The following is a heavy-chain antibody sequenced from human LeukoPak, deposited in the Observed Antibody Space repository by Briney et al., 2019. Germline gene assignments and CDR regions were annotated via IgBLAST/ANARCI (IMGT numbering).Heavy chain of an antibody. CDR3: ARRIAAAGHWGDYFDY. D-gene: IGHD6-13*01. Sequence: SETLSLTCTVSGYSISSGYYWGWIRQPPGKGLEWIGSIYHSGSTYYNPSLKSRVTISVDTSKNQFSLKLSSVTAADTDVYYCARRIAAAGHWGDYFDYWGQGTLVTVSS. CDR1: GYSISSGYY. J-gene: IGHJ4*02. V-gene: IGHV4-38-2*02. CDR2: IYHSGST.